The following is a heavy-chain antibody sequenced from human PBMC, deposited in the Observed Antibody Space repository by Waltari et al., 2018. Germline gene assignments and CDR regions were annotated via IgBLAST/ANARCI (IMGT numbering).Heavy chain of an antibody. Sequence: EVQLEESGGGLVQPGGSLRLSCAASGFTFSSPWMHWVREAPGKGLVWVSRTNGDGSSTSYADSVKGRFTISRDNAKNTLYLQMNSLRAEDTAVYYCSRDLQHGDFGRGRDYWGQGTLVTVSS. CDR3: SRDLQHGDFGRGRDY. CDR1: GFTFSSPW. J-gene: IGHJ4*02. D-gene: IGHD4-17*01. V-gene: IGHV3-74*01. CDR2: TNGDGSST.